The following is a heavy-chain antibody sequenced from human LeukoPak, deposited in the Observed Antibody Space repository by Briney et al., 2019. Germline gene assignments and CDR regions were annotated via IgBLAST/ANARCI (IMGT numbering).Heavy chain of an antibody. V-gene: IGHV3-21*01. CDR2: ISSSSSYI. D-gene: IGHD3-3*01. J-gene: IGHJ4*02. CDR1: GFTFSSYS. Sequence: KTGGSLRLSRAASGFTFSSYSMNWVRQAPGKGLEWVSSISSSSSYIYYADSVKGRFTISRDNAKNSLYLQMNSLRAEDTAVYYCARDQGLSIFGVVMVGSFDYWGQGTLVTVSS. CDR3: ARDQGLSIFGVVMVGSFDY.